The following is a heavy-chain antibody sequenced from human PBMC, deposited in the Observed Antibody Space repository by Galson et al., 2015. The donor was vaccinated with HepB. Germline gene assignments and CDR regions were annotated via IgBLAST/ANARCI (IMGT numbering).Heavy chain of an antibody. CDR3: ARDTGPTYYFGY. V-gene: IGHV3-30-3*01. D-gene: IGHD3-10*01. CDR1: GFTFSSYA. CDR2: ISYDGSNK. J-gene: IGHJ4*02. Sequence: SLRLSCAASGFTFSSYAMHWVRQAPGKGLEWVAVISYDGSNKYYADSVKGRFTISRDNSKNTLYLQMNSLRAEDTAVYYCARDTGPTYYFGYWGQGTLVTVSS.